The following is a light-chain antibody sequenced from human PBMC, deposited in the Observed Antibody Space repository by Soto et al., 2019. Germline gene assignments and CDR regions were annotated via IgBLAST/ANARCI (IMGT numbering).Light chain of an antibody. CDR2: GAS. CDR3: QQYGSSPLT. V-gene: IGKV3-20*01. Sequence: ETVLTQTPGNMFLSPGERDTVSCRVSQSVSSSYLAWYQQKPGQAPRLLIYGASSRATGIPDRFSGSGSGTDFTLTISRLEPEDFAVYYCQQYGSSPLTFGGGTKVDI. CDR1: QSVSSSY. J-gene: IGKJ4*01.